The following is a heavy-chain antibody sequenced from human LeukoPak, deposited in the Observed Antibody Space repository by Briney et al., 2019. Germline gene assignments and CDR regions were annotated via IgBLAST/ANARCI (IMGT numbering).Heavy chain of an antibody. V-gene: IGHV1-69*05. CDR1: GGTFSSYA. CDR3: AVTRPLGYYYFDY. CDR2: IIPIFGTA. D-gene: IGHD3-10*01. J-gene: IGHJ4*02. Sequence: SVKVSCKASGGTFSSYAISWVRQAPGQGLEWMGRIIPIFGTANYAQKFQGRVTITTDESTSTAYMELSSLRSEDTAVYYCAVTRPLGYYYFDYWGQGTLVTVSS.